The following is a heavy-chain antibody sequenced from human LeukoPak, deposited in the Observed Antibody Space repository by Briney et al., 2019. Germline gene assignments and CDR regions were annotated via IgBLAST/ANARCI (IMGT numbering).Heavy chain of an antibody. J-gene: IGHJ3*02. CDR3: AKDLYCSSTSCYTRGAFDI. Sequence: GGSLRLSCAASGFTFSSYAMSWVRQAPGKGLEWVSAISGSGGSTYYADSVKGRFTISRDNSKNTLYLQMNSLRAEDTAVYYCAKDLYCSSTSCYTRGAFDIWGQGTMVTVSS. V-gene: IGHV3-23*01. D-gene: IGHD2-2*02. CDR2: ISGSGGST. CDR1: GFTFSSYA.